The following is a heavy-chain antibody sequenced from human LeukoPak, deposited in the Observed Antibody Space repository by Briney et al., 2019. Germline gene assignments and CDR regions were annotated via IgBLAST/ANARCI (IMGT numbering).Heavy chain of an antibody. V-gene: IGHV1-18*01. Sequence: GASVKVSCKASGGTFSSYAISWVRQAPGQGLEWMGWISAYNGNTNYAQKLQGRVTMTTDTSTSTAYMELRSLRSDDTAVYYCARDSLPQTYYDFWSGYYFQDYWGQGTLVTVSS. CDR2: ISAYNGNT. CDR3: ARDSLPQTYYDFWSGYYFQDY. J-gene: IGHJ4*02. CDR1: GGTFSSYA. D-gene: IGHD3-3*01.